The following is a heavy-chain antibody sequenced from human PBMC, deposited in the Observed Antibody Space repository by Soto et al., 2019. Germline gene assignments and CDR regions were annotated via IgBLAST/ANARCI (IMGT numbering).Heavy chain of an antibody. Sequence: PSETLSLTCAINGGSFSGYYWSWIRQAPGKGLEWIGEISHSGSTTYNPSLKSRVTISADTSKNQFFLTLKSVTAADTALYWCASNIVAIFDYWSQGTLVTVSS. CDR2: ISHSGST. CDR1: GGSFSGYY. J-gene: IGHJ4*02. D-gene: IGHD1-26*01. V-gene: IGHV4-34*01. CDR3: ASNIVAIFDY.